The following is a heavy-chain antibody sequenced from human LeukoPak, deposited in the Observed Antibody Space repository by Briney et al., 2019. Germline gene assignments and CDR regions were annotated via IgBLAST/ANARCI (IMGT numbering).Heavy chain of an antibody. CDR1: GGSIRSYY. Sequence: RSSETLSLTCTVSGGSIRSYYWSWIRQPAGKGLEWIGRIYTTGSTTYNPSLKSRVTMSVDTSKNQFSLKLSSVTAADTAVYYCARDPGYYGSGSRGAFDYWGQGTLVTVLS. CDR3: ARDPGYYGSGSRGAFDY. D-gene: IGHD3-10*01. CDR2: IYTTGST. V-gene: IGHV4-4*07. J-gene: IGHJ4*02.